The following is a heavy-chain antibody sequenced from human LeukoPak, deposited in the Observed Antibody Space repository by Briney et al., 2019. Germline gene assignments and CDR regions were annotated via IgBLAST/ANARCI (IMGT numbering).Heavy chain of an antibody. CDR2: ISYDGSNK. J-gene: IGHJ4*02. CDR3: ASGGNSYGYFDY. CDR1: GFTFSSYG. Sequence: GRSLRLSCAASGFTFSSYGMHWVRQAPGKGLEWVAVISYDGSNKYYADSVKGRFTISRDNSKNTLYLQMNSLRAEDTAVYYCASGGNSYGYFDYWGQGTLVTVSS. V-gene: IGHV3-30*19. D-gene: IGHD5-18*01.